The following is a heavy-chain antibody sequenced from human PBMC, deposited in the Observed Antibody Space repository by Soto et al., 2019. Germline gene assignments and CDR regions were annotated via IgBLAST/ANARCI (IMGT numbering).Heavy chain of an antibody. CDR3: ARDGYQEDYYYGMDV. CDR1: GYTFTGYY. Sequence: GASVKVSCKASGYTFTGYYMHWVRQAPGQGLEWMGWINPNSGGANYAQKFQGWVTMTADTSISTAYMELSRLRSDDTAVYYCARDGYQEDYYYGMDVWGQGTTVTVSS. D-gene: IGHD3-22*01. V-gene: IGHV1-2*04. CDR2: INPNSGGA. J-gene: IGHJ6*02.